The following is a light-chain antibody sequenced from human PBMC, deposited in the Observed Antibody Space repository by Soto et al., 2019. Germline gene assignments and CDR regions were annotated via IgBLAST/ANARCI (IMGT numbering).Light chain of an antibody. V-gene: IGKV3-20*01. CDR1: QRVSSSY. J-gene: IGKJ1*01. Sequence: EIVLTQSPGTLSLSPGERATLSCRASQRVSSSYLAWYQQKPGQAPRLLIYGASSRATGIPDRFSGSGSGTDFTLTISRLEPEDFAAYYCLQYGSPPWTFGQGTKGEMK. CDR2: GAS. CDR3: LQYGSPPWT.